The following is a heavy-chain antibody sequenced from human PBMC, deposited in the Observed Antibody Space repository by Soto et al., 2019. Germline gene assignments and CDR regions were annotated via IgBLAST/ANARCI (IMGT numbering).Heavy chain of an antibody. CDR1: GFTFSSYG. J-gene: IGHJ6*03. V-gene: IGHV3-33*01. Sequence: GGSLRLSCAASGFTFSSYGMHWVRQAPGKGLEWVAVIWYDGSNKYYADSVKGRFTISRDNSKNTLYLQMNSLRAEDTAVYYCARGGLYDFWSGYSYYYYYYMDVWGKGTTVTVSS. D-gene: IGHD3-3*01. CDR3: ARGGLYDFWSGYSYYYYYYMDV. CDR2: IWYDGSNK.